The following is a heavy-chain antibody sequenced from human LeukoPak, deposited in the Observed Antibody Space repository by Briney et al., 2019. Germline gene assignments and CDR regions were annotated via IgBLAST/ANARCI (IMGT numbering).Heavy chain of an antibody. CDR3: AKDLQYSSGWSAGGY. D-gene: IGHD6-19*01. Sequence: GGSLRLSCAASGFTFSSYAMSWVRQAPGKGLEWVSAISGSGGSTYYADSVKGRFTISRDNSKNTLYLQMNSLRAEDTAVYYCAKDLQYSSGWSAGGYWGQGTLVTVSS. J-gene: IGHJ4*02. V-gene: IGHV3-23*01. CDR2: ISGSGGST. CDR1: GFTFSSYA.